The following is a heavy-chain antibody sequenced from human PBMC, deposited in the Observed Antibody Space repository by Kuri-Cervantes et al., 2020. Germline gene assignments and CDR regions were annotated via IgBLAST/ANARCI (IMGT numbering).Heavy chain of an antibody. CDR3: ARRHTELRLGELYWFDP. J-gene: IGHJ5*02. Sequence: GSLRLSCAVYGGSFSGYYWSWIRQPPGKGLEWIGEINHSGSTNYNPSLKSRVTISVDRSKNQFSLKLRSVTAADTAVYYCARRHTELRLGELYWFDPWGQGTLVTVSS. CDR2: INHSGST. CDR1: GGSFSGYY. D-gene: IGHD3-16*01. V-gene: IGHV4-34*01.